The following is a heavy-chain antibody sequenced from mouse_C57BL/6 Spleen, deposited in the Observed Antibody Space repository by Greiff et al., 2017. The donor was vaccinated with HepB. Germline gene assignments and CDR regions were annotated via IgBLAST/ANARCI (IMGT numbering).Heavy chain of an antibody. V-gene: IGHV1-26*01. J-gene: IGHJ4*01. D-gene: IGHD1-1*01. CDR2: INPNNGGT. Sequence: EVQLQQSGPELVKPGASVKISCKASGYTFTDYYMNWVKQSHGKSLEWIGDINPNNGGTSYNQKFKGKATLTVDKSSSTAYMERRSLTSEDSAVYYCARYPVIFYYAMDYWGQGTSVTVSS. CDR3: ARYPVIFYYAMDY. CDR1: GYTFTDYY.